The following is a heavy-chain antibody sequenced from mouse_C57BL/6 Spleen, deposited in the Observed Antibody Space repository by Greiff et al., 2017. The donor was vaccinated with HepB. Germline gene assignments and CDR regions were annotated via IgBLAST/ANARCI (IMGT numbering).Heavy chain of an antibody. J-gene: IGHJ1*03. CDR2: ISYDGSN. CDR1: GYSITSGYY. V-gene: IGHV3-6*01. Sequence: EVQLQESGPGLVKPSQSLSLTCSVTGYSITSGYYWNWIRQFPGNKLEWMGYISYDGSNNYNPSLKNRISITRDTSKNQFFLKLNSVTTEDTATYYCARVRITTVVDWYFDVWGTGTTVTVSS. D-gene: IGHD1-1*01. CDR3: ARVRITTVVDWYFDV.